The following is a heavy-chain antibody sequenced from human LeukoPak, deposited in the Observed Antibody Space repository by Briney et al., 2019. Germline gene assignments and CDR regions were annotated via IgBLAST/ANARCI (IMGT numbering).Heavy chain of an antibody. V-gene: IGHV3-30*02. CDR2: IRYDGSNK. D-gene: IGHD2-21*02. Sequence: PGGSLRLSCAASGFTFSSYGMHWVRQAPGKGLEWVAFIRYDGSNKYYADSVKGRFTIPRDNSKNTLYLQMNSLRAEDTAVYYCVRVNYGDSGSDWHFDVWGRGTLVTVSA. CDR3: VRVNYGDSGSDWHFDV. CDR1: GFTFSSYG. J-gene: IGHJ2*01.